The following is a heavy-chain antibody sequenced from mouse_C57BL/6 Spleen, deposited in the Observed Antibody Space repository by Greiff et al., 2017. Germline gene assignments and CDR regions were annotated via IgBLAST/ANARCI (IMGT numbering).Heavy chain of an antibody. V-gene: IGHV1-50*01. CDR1: GYTFTSYW. Sequence: QVQLQQPGAELVKPGASVKLSCKASGYTFTSYWMQWVKQRPGQGLEWIGEIDPSDSYTTYNQKFKGKATLTVDTSSSTAYMQLSSLTSEDSAVYYCARRVYYGSSGDYFDYWGQGTTLTVSS. CDR3: ARRVYYGSSGDYFDY. D-gene: IGHD1-1*01. CDR2: IDPSDSYT. J-gene: IGHJ2*01.